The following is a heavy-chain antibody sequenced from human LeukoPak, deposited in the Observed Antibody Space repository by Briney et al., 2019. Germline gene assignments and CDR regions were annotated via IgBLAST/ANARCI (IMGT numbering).Heavy chain of an antibody. CDR1: GFTFSDYY. CDR3: ARSSVVTLFGY. Sequence: GGYLRLSCAASGFTFSDYYMSWIRQAPGKGLEWVSYISSSGSTIYYADSVKGRFTISRDNAKNSLYLQMNSLRAEDTDVYYCARSSVVTLFGYWGQGTLVTVSS. J-gene: IGHJ4*02. V-gene: IGHV3-11*01. D-gene: IGHD4-23*01. CDR2: ISSSGSTI.